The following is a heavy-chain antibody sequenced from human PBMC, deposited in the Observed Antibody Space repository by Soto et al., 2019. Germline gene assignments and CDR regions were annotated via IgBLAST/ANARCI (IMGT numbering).Heavy chain of an antibody. CDR2: IVVGSGNT. CDR1: GFTFTSSA. CDR3: AAVGGIAVAGTREAFDI. J-gene: IGHJ3*02. D-gene: IGHD6-19*01. V-gene: IGHV1-58*01. Sequence: SVKVSCKASGFTFTSSAVQWVRQARGQRLEWIGWIVVGSGNTNYAQKFQERVTITRDMSTSTAYMELSSLRSEDTAVYYCAAVGGIAVAGTREAFDIWGQGTMVTVSS.